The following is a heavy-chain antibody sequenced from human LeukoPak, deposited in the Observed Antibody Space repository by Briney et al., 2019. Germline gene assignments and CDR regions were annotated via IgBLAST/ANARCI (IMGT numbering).Heavy chain of an antibody. CDR2: INSNGRNT. CDR3: ARDPGRAGTTEWYYFDY. Sequence: GGSLRFSCAASGFTFSSYAMHWVRQAPGKGLEYVSSINSNGRNTYYADSVKGRFTISRDNSRNTLYLQMGSLRTEDMAVYYCARDPGRAGTTEWYYFDYWGQGTLVTVSS. CDR1: GFTFSSYA. D-gene: IGHD3-3*01. V-gene: IGHV3-64*02. J-gene: IGHJ4*02.